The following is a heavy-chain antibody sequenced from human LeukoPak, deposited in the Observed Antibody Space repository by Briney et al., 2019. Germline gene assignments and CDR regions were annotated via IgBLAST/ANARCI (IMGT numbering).Heavy chain of an antibody. J-gene: IGHJ3*02. D-gene: IGHD5-18*01. V-gene: IGHV3-48*01. CDR2: ISSSSSTI. CDR1: GFTFGSYS. CDR3: AREDTADDAFDI. Sequence: GGSLRLSCAASGFTFGSYSMNWVRQAPGKGLEWVSYISSSSSTIYYADSVKGRFTISRDNAKNSLYLQMNSLRAEDTAVYYCAREDTADDAFDIWGQGTMVTVSS.